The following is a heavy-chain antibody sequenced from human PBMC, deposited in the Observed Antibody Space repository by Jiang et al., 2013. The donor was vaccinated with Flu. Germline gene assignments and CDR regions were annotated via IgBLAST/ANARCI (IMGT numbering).Heavy chain of an antibody. V-gene: IGHV3-7*03. Sequence: GSVKGRFTISRDNTENYLYLQMDSLRVEDTAIYYCATHWGVRMVQGGRFDPWGQGTLVTVSS. D-gene: IGHD3-10*01. CDR3: ATHWGVRMVQGGRFDP. J-gene: IGHJ5*02.